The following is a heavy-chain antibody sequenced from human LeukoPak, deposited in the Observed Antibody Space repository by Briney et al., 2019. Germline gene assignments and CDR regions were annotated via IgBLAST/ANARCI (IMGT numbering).Heavy chain of an antibody. V-gene: IGHV3-7*01. Sequence: GGSLRLSCVASGLTFSSHWMTWVRQAPGKGLEWVANIKQDGSEKYYVDSVKGRFTISRDNAKNSLYLQMNSLRAEDTAVYYCARVSRSVAAGAYWGQGTLVTVSS. CDR2: IKQDGSEK. CDR1: GLTFSSHW. CDR3: ARVSRSVAAGAY. J-gene: IGHJ4*02. D-gene: IGHD2-15*01.